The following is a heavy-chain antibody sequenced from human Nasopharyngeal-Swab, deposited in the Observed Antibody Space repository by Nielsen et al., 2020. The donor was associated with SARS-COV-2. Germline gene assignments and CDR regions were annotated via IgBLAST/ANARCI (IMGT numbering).Heavy chain of an antibody. CDR3: ARYYSGSYNWFDP. D-gene: IGHD1-26*01. V-gene: IGHV4-38-2*02. J-gene: IGHJ5*02. Sequence: GPLRLSCTVSGYSISSGYYWGWLRQPPGKGLEWIGSIYHSGSTYYNPSLKSRVTISVDTSKNQFSLKLSSVTAADTAVYYCARYYSGSYNWFDPWGQGTLVTVSS. CDR1: GYSISSGYY. CDR2: IYHSGST.